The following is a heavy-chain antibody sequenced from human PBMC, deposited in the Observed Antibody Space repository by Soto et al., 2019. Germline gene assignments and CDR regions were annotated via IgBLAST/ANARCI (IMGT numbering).Heavy chain of an antibody. Sequence: ETLCSTSPVLGGSIISIDFDCSSIFPPPGKGLEWIGTIYYSGTTNCTPSLKSRVTISVATSKNQFSLNLSSVTSADTAVYYCARPRPEYYFDAWGQGTLVTV. CDR2: IYYSGTT. V-gene: IGHV4-39*01. CDR3: ARPRPEYYFDA. CDR1: GGSIISIDFD. J-gene: IGHJ4*02. D-gene: IGHD1-1*01.